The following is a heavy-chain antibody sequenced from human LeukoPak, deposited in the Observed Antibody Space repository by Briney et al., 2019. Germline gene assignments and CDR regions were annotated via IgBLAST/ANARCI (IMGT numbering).Heavy chain of an antibody. CDR2: INPNTGGT. CDR3: ARDLNPISFGADAFHV. J-gene: IGHJ3*01. Sequence: ASVKVSCKASGYSFTGYYIHWVRQAPGQGLEWMGWINPNTGGTEYAQKFQGRLTMTRDTSITTAYMERSSLRSDDTAVYYCARDLNPISFGADAFHVWGQGTMVTVSS. CDR1: GYSFTGYY. D-gene: IGHD3-10*01. V-gene: IGHV1-2*02.